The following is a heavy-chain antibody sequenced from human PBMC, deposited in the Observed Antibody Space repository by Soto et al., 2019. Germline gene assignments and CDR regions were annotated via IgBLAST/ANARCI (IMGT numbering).Heavy chain of an antibody. D-gene: IGHD6-19*01. J-gene: IGHJ4*02. CDR2: TYYRSNWRH. CDR3: ARGVAGSGFDL. CDR1: GDSVSSNTAA. Sequence: SQTLSLACAISGDSVSSNTAAWNWIRSSPSRGLEWLGRTYYRSNWRHDYAVSVKSRITVNPDTSKNHFSLQLNSVTPDDTAVYYCARGVAGSGFDLWGQGTLVTVSS. V-gene: IGHV6-1*01.